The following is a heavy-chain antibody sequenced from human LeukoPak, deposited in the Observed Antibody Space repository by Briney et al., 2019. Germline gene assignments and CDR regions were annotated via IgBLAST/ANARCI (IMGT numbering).Heavy chain of an antibody. CDR3: ARDQNWSPVY. CDR1: GFTFSSYE. J-gene: IGHJ4*02. Sequence: PGGSLRLSCAASGFTFSSYEMNWVSQAPGKGLEWISYISSSGSNKYYTDSVKGRFTISRDNAKNSLYLQMNSLRAEDTAVYYCARDQNWSPVYCGQGSLVTVSS. CDR2: ISSSGSNK. V-gene: IGHV3-48*03. D-gene: IGHD1-1*01.